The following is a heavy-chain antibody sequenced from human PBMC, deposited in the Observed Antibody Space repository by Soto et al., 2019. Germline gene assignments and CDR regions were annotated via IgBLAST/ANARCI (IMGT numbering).Heavy chain of an antibody. J-gene: IGHJ6*02. Sequence: PSWTLSITCTVSGGSISSSSYYWGWIRQPPGKGLEWIGSIYYSGSTYYNPSLKSRVTISVDTPKNQFSLKLSSVTAADTAVYYCARRPTLELPYYYYGMDVWGQGTTVTVSS. D-gene: IGHD1-7*01. V-gene: IGHV4-39*01. CDR2: IYYSGST. CDR3: ARRPTLELPYYYYGMDV. CDR1: GGSISSSSYY.